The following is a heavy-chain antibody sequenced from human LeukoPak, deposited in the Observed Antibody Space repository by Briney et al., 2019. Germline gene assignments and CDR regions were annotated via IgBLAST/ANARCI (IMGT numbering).Heavy chain of an antibody. Sequence: GGSLRLSCAASGFTFSSYAMSWVRQAPGKGLEWVSVIYSGGSTYYADSVKGRFTISRDNSKNTLYLQMNSLRAEDTAVYYCATAVPGSYSFDYWGQGTLVTVSS. CDR2: IYSGGST. CDR3: ATAVPGSYSFDY. J-gene: IGHJ4*02. V-gene: IGHV3-53*01. CDR1: GFTFSSYA. D-gene: IGHD6-19*01.